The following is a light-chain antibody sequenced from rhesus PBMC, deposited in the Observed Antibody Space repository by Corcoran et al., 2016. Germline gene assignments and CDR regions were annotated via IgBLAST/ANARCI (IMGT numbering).Light chain of an antibody. CDR3: QQYSSSPRT. CDR1: QSISSW. CDR2: KAS. V-gene: IGKV1-22*01. J-gene: IGKJ1*01. Sequence: DIQMTQSPSSLSASVGDTVTITCRASQSISSWLAWYQQKPGKATKLLIYKASTLQSGVPSRLSGSGSGTDFTLTSSSLQSEDFATYYCQQYSSSPRTFGQGTKVEIK.